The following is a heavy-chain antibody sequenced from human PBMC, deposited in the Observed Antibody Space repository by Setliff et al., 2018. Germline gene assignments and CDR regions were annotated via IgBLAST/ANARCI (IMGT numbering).Heavy chain of an antibody. Sequence: SETLSLTCTVSGYSISSGYYWGWIRQPPGKGLEWIGSIYHSGSTYYNPSLKSRVTIPVDTSKNQFSLKLSSMTPEDTAVYYCARDQWLVDYYYYGMDGWGQGTTVTVSS. CDR3: ARDQWLVDYYYYGMDG. J-gene: IGHJ6*02. CDR1: GYSISSGYY. V-gene: IGHV4-38-2*02. D-gene: IGHD6-19*01. CDR2: IYHSGST.